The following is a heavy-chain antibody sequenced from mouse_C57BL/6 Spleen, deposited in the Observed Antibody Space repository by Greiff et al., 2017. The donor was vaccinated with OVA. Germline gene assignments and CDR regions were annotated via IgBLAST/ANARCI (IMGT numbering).Heavy chain of an antibody. V-gene: IGHV1-74*01. CDR2: IHPSDSDT. J-gene: IGHJ4*01. CDR3: AIRLDYGSSFYAMDY. Sequence: QVQLKQPGAELVKPGASVKVSCKASGYTFTSYWMHWVKQRPGQGLEWIGRIHPSDSDTNYNQKFKGKATLTVDKSSSTAYMQLSSLTSEDSAVYYCAIRLDYGSSFYAMDYWGQGTSVTVSS. CDR1: GYTFTSYW. D-gene: IGHD1-1*01.